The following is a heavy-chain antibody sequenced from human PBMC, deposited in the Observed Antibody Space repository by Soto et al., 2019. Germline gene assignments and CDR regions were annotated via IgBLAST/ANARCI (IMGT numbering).Heavy chain of an antibody. J-gene: IGHJ4*02. CDR2: VNPILSMS. V-gene: IGHV1-69*02. Sequence: QVQLVQSGAEVKRPGSSVKVSCKASGDTFNIYSINWVRQAPGVGLEWVGRVNPILSMSNYAQRVQGRVTMTADKSTSTAYMELRSLRSEHTAIYYCASSYGSGYRAFDYWGQGALVTVSS. D-gene: IGHD3-10*01. CDR3: ASSYGSGYRAFDY. CDR1: GDTFNIYS.